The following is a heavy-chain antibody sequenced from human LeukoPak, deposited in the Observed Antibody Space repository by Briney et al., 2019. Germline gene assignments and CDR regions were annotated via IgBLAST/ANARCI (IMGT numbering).Heavy chain of an antibody. CDR1: GFTFRSYW. V-gene: IGHV3-74*01. CDR3: ARGSGSYSNDAFDI. CDR2: INGDGSNT. D-gene: IGHD3-10*01. Sequence: GGSLRLSCAASGFTFRSYWMHWVRQTPGKGLVWVSRINGDGSNTTYADSVKGRFTTSRDTAKNTLYPQMNSLRAEDTAVYYCARGSGSYSNDAFDIWGQGTMVTVSS. J-gene: IGHJ3*02.